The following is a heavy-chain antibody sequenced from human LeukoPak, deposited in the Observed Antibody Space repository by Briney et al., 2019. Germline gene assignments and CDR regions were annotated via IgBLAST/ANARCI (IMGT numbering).Heavy chain of an antibody. J-gene: IGHJ5*02. CDR3: ARAYAPQVPAAKFDWFDG. V-gene: IGHV1-18*01. D-gene: IGHD2-2*01. CDR1: GYTFTSYG. CDR2: ISAYNGNT. Sequence: ASVKVSCKASGYTFTSYGISWVRQAPAQGLEWMGWISAYNGNTNYAQKLQGRVTMTTDTSTSTAYMELRSLRSDDTAVYYCARAYAPQVPAAKFDWFDGWGQGTLVTVSS.